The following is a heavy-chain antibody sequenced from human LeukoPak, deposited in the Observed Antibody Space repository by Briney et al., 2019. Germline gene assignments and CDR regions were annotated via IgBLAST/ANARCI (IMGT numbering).Heavy chain of an antibody. D-gene: IGHD3-10*01. Sequence: PGGSMRLSCAASVFTVSSNFMSWVRQAPGNRLECVSAISGSGGGTYYADSVKGRFTISRDSSKNTLYLQMNSLRAEDTAVYYCAKDRDTMIRGVTGSFDYWGQGTLVTVSS. J-gene: IGHJ4*02. V-gene: IGHV3-23*01. CDR3: AKDRDTMIRGVTGSFDY. CDR1: VFTVSSNF. CDR2: ISGSGGGT.